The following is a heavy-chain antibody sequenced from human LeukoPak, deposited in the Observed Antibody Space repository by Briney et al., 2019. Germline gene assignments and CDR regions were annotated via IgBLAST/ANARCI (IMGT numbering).Heavy chain of an antibody. CDR2: IRSKTEGETK. D-gene: IGHD2-21*02. J-gene: IGHJ4*02. Sequence: PGGSLRLSCAISRITFSNAWPSWVRQAPGKGLEWVGRIRSKTEGETKEYAASVEGRFTISRDDSRNRLYLQMNSLKTEDTAVYYCATGIVTGTSRWGRETLVSVSS. CDR1: RITFSNAW. CDR3: ATGIVTGTSR. V-gene: IGHV3-15*01.